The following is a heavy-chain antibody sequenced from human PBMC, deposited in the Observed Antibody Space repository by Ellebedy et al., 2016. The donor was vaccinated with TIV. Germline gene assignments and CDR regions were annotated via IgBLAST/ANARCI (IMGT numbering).Heavy chain of an antibody. CDR2: ISGGGYST. V-gene: IGHV3-23*01. D-gene: IGHD4-17*01. Sequence: PGGSLRLSCAASGFTFSNYAINWVRQAPGKGLEWVSAISGGGYSTYYADSVKGRFTISRDNSRNTLYLQMNSLKVDDMAIYYCAKAIGDSGDDTPESSWGQGTLVTVSS. CDR1: GFTFSNYA. J-gene: IGHJ4*02. CDR3: AKAIGDSGDDTPESS.